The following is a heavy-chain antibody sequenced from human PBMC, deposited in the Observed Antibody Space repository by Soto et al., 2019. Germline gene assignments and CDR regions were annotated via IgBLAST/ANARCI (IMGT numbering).Heavy chain of an antibody. Sequence: EVQLVESGGGLVQPGGSLRLSCVASGFALSSFWMHWVRQVPGKGLMWVSRINTDGSTTAYADSVRGRFTISRDNAENTLYLQMNSLRADDTAVYYCARRYRSSIRFDPWGQGTLVTVSS. V-gene: IGHV3-74*01. J-gene: IGHJ5*02. CDR1: GFALSSFW. D-gene: IGHD6-6*01. CDR3: ARRYRSSIRFDP. CDR2: INTDGSTT.